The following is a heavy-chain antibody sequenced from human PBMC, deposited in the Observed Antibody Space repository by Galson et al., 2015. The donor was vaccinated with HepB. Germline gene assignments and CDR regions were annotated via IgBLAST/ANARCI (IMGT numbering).Heavy chain of an antibody. D-gene: IGHD1-1*01. CDR2: IYWNDNE. Sequence: PAPVKPTQTLTLTCTFSGFSLSTSGVGVGWIRQPPGKAPEWLALIYWNDNELYSPSLKSRLAITKVTSKNQVVLSMTNMDPVDTATYYCAHRRDWNDGYFDSWGQGTLVTVSS. J-gene: IGHJ4*02. V-gene: IGHV2-5*01. CDR3: AHRRDWNDGYFDS. CDR1: GFSLSTSGVG.